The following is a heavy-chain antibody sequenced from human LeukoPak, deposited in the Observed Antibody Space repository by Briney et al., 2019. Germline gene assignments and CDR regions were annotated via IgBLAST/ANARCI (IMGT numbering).Heavy chain of an antibody. D-gene: IGHD4-23*01. Sequence: ASVKVSCKASGYTFTSYYMHWVRQAPGQGLKWMGIINPSGGSTSYAQKFQGRVTMTRDTSTSTVYMELSSLRSEDTAVYYCARSQLRTKWFDPWGQGTLVTVSS. J-gene: IGHJ5*02. CDR3: ARSQLRTKWFDP. V-gene: IGHV1-46*01. CDR2: INPSGGST. CDR1: GYTFTSYY.